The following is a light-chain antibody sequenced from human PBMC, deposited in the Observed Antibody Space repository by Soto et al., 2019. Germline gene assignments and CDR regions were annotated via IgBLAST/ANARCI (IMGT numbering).Light chain of an antibody. Sequence: DIQMTQSPSTLSASVGDRVTITCRASQTISSWLAWYQQKPGKVPKLLIYKASSLESGVPSRFSGSGSGTEFTLTISSLQPEDFATYYCQQYESYSGTFGPGTKVHIK. V-gene: IGKV1-5*03. J-gene: IGKJ1*01. CDR1: QTISSW. CDR2: KAS. CDR3: QQYESYSGT.